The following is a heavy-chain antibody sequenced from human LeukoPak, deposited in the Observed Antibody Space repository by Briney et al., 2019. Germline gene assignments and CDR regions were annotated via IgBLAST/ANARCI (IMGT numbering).Heavy chain of an antibody. Sequence: SETLSLTCAVYGGSFSGYYWSWIRQPPGKGLEWIGEINHSGSTNYNPSLKSRVTISVDTSKNQFSLKLSSVTAADTAVYYCAREGLYGNDAFDIWGQGTVVTVSS. CDR1: GGSFSGYY. J-gene: IGHJ3*02. CDR3: AREGLYGNDAFDI. D-gene: IGHD4-17*01. V-gene: IGHV4-34*01. CDR2: INHSGST.